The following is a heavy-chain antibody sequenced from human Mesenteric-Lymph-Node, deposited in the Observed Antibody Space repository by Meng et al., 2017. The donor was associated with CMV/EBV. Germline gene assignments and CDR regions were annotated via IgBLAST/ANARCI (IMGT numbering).Heavy chain of an antibody. CDR3: ARDSCGGDCYLDY. CDR1: GFTFSDYY. D-gene: IGHD2-21*01. J-gene: IGHJ4*02. V-gene: IGHV3-11*01. CDR2: ISSSGNTV. Sequence: GESLKISCAASGFTFSDYYMSWIRQAPGKGLEWVSYISSSGNTVDYTDSVKGRFTISRDNAKNSLYLQMNSLRAEDTALYYCARDSCGGDCYLDYWGQGTLVTVSS.